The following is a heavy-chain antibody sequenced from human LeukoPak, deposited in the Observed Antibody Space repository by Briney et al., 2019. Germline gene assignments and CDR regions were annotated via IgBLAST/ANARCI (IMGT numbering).Heavy chain of an antibody. Sequence: SETLSLTCTVSGGSISSSSYYWGWIRQPPGKGLEWIGSIYYSGSTYYNPSLKSRVTISVDTSKNQFSLKLSSVTAADTAVYYCARPTYYYDGSGYSHLYYFDYWGQGTLVTVSS. D-gene: IGHD3-22*01. CDR3: ARPTYYYDGSGYSHLYYFDY. J-gene: IGHJ4*02. CDR2: IYYSGST. CDR1: GGSISSSSYY. V-gene: IGHV4-39*01.